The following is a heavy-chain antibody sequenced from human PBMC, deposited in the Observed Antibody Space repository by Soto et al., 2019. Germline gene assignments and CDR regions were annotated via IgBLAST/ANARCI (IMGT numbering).Heavy chain of an antibody. CDR2: IYYSGST. Sequence: ASETLSLTCAVSGDSMSSSDYYWGWIRQPPGKGLEWIGSIYYSGSTYYNQSLQSRVAISVDTSKNQFSLKLKSVTAADTAIYYCARRTVNIRTFYSGLKTHCFDYWGQGAPVTVPQ. CDR1: GDSMSSSDYY. V-gene: IGHV4-39*01. CDR3: ARRTVNIRTFYSGLKTHCFDY. J-gene: IGHJ4*02. D-gene: IGHD6-19*01.